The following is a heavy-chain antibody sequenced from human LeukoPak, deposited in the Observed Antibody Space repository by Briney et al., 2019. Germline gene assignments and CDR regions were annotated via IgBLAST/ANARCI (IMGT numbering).Heavy chain of an antibody. V-gene: IGHV3-7*01. CDR3: ARLNGEGFGELPLPYWYFDL. CDR2: IKQDGSEK. Sequence: GGSLRLSCAASGFTFSSYWMSWVRQAPGKGLEWVAKIKQDGSEKYYVDSVKGRFTISRDNAKNSQCLQMNSLRVEDTAVYYCARLNGEGFGELPLPYWYFDLWGRGTLVTVSS. CDR1: GFTFSSYW. J-gene: IGHJ2*01. D-gene: IGHD3-10*01.